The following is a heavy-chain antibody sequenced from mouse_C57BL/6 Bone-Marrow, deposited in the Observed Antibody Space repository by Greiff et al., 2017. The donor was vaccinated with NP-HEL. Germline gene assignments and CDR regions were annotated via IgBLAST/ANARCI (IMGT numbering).Heavy chain of an antibody. CDR2: IHPSASDT. Sequence: QVQLQQPGAELVKPGASVKVSCKASGYTFTSYWMHWVKQRPGQGLEWIGRIHPSASDTNYNQKFKGKATLTVDKSSSTAYMQLSSLTSEDAAVYYCARTYGSSYWDFDVWGTGTTVTVSS. J-gene: IGHJ1*03. CDR1: GYTFTSYW. CDR3: ARTYGSSYWDFDV. D-gene: IGHD1-1*01. V-gene: IGHV1-74*01.